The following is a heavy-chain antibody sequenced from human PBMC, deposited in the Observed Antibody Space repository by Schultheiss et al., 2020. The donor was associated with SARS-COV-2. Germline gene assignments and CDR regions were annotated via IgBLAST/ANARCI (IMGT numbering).Heavy chain of an antibody. V-gene: IGHV3-33*06. D-gene: IGHD2-2*01. Sequence: SLKISCAASGLTSGNYGMNWVRQAPGKGLEWVAVIWYDGSNKYYADSVKGRFTISRDNSKNTLYLQMNSLRAEDTAVYYCAKTGVWCSSTSCYDDYFDYWGQGTLVTVSS. CDR2: IWYDGSNK. CDR3: AKTGVWCSSTSCYDDYFDY. J-gene: IGHJ4*02. CDR1: GLTSGNYG.